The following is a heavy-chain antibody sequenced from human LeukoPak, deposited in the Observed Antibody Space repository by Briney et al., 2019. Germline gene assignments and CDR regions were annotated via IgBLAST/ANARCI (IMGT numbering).Heavy chain of an antibody. D-gene: IGHD6-6*01. CDR3: ARGRGIAARPNYFDY. V-gene: IGHV1-69*05. J-gene: IGHJ4*02. Sequence: SVKVSCKASGGTFSSYAISRVRQAPGQGLEWMGGIIPIFGTANYAQKFQGRVTITTDESTSTAYMELSSLRSEDTAVYYCARGRGIAARPNYFDYWGQGTLVTVSS. CDR1: GGTFSSYA. CDR2: IIPIFGTA.